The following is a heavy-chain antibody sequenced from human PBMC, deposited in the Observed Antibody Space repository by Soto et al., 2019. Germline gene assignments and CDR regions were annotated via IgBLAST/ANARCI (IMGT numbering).Heavy chain of an antibody. CDR1: GFTFSSYW. CDR2: IKQDGSEK. D-gene: IGHD6-19*01. CDR3: ARDGAYSSGWIRFDP. V-gene: IGHV3-7*03. J-gene: IGHJ5*02. Sequence: GGSLRLSCAASGFTFSSYWMSWGRQAPGKGLEWVANIKQDGSEKYYVDSVKGRFTISRDNAKNSLYLQMNSLRAEDTAVYYCARDGAYSSGWIRFDPWGQGTLVTVSS.